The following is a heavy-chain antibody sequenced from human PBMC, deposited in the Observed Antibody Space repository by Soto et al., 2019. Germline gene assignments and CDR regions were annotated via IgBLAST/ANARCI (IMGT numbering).Heavy chain of an antibody. CDR3: AISQDRGGRTTFIY. J-gene: IGHJ4*02. CDR1: GFTFDDNA. CDR2: INWKSDI. Sequence: PGGSLRLSCAVSGFTFDDNAMHWVRQAPEKCLEWVSGINWKSDIGYADPVKGRFTISRDNAENSLYLQMNSLRAEDTALYYCAISQDRGGRTTFIYWGQGXLVTVYS. V-gene: IGHV3-9*01. D-gene: IGHD3-16*01.